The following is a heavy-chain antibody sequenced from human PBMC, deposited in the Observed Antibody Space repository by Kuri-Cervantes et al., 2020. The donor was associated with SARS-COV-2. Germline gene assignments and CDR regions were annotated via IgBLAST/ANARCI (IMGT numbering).Heavy chain of an antibody. J-gene: IGHJ6*03. CDR1: GFTFSTYS. V-gene: IGHV3-21*01. Sequence: GGSLRLSCAASGFTFSTYSMNWVRQAPGKGLEWVSSISSDSSYIHYADSVRGRFTISRDNAKNSLYLQMNSLRAEDTAVYYCARAAVDSLYYYYYMDVWGKGTTVTVSS. CDR3: ARAAVDSLYYYYYMDV. D-gene: IGHD3/OR15-3a*01. CDR2: ISSDSSYI.